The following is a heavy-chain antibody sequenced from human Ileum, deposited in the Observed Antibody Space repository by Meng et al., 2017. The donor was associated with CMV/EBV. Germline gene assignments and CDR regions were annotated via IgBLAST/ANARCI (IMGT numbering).Heavy chain of an antibody. J-gene: IGHJ4*02. CDR2: IRYDANTK. CDR3: AKESSTTTSAAGGTYDIFDY. Sequence: GGSLRLSCAASGFTFRTYGMHWVRQAPGKGLEWVAFIRYDANTKWYADSVKGRFTISRDNSRNILYLQMSSLRTDDTAVYYCAKESSTTTSAAGGTYDIFDYWGQGALVTVSS. V-gene: IGHV3-30*02. D-gene: IGHD3-9*01. CDR1: GFTFRTYG.